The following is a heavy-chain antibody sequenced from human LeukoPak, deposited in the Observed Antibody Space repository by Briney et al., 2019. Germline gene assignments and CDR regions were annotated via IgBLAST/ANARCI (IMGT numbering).Heavy chain of an antibody. Sequence: ASVKVSCKASGYTFTGYYMHWVRQAPGQGLEWMGRINPNSGGANYAQKFQGRVTMTRATSISTAFMELSRLRSDDTAVYYCARDFCGGDCYSRSTYMDVWGKGTTVTVSS. CDR3: ARDFCGGDCYSRSTYMDV. CDR1: GYTFTGYY. V-gene: IGHV1-2*06. CDR2: INPNSGGA. D-gene: IGHD2-21*02. J-gene: IGHJ6*04.